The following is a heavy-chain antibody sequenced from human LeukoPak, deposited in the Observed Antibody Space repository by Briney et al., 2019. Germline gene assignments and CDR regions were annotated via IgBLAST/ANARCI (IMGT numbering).Heavy chain of an antibody. CDR2: ISAYNGNT. D-gene: IGHD1-26*01. Sequence: ESLKISCKGSGYSFTSYGISWVRQAPGQGLEWMGWISAYNGNTNYAQKLQGRVTMTTDTSTSTAYMELRSLRSDDTAVYYCARDRDVGGSLTFDYWGQGTLVTVSS. J-gene: IGHJ4*02. CDR3: ARDRDVGGSLTFDY. V-gene: IGHV1-18*01. CDR1: GYSFTSYG.